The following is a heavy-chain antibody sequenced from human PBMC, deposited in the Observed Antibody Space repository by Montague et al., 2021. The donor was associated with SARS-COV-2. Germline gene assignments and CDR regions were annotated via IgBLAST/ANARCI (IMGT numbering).Heavy chain of an antibody. Sequence: VYSGAYGRHSWSWVRRPPGKALEWIGEIDHSGISNYSPSLRSWVTISIDTAKNRISLNLKSVTAADAAVYFCATNPPGYPGYWAHGTLVTIS. CDR1: SGAYGRHS. CDR2: IDHSGIS. V-gene: IGHV4-34*01. CDR3: ATNPPGYPGY. D-gene: IGHD2-15*01. J-gene: IGHJ4*01.